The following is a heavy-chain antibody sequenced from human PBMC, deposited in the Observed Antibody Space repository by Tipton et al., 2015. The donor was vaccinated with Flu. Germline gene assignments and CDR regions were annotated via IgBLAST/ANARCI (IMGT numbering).Heavy chain of an antibody. CDR1: GFTFSGYG. V-gene: IGHV3-30*02. CDR2: IRHDESDK. Sequence: SLRLSCAASGFTFSGYGMHWVRQAPGKGLEWVAFIRHDESDKYYAASVKGRFTISRDNSKNALYLLINSLRAEDTAVYYCARDPPSPWGQGTLVTVSS. CDR3: ARDPPSP. J-gene: IGHJ5*02.